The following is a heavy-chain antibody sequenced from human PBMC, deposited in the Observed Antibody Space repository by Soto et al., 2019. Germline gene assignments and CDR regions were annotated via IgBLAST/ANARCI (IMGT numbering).Heavy chain of an antibody. CDR2: INHSGST. Sequence: LPETLSLTCAVYGGSFSGYYWSWIRQPPGKGLEWIGEINHSGSTNYNPSLKSRVTISVDTSKNQFSLKLSSVTAADTAVYYCAGKTTVVTLPYWGQGTLVTVSS. V-gene: IGHV4-34*01. CDR1: GGSFSGYY. CDR3: AGKTTVVTLPY. D-gene: IGHD4-17*01. J-gene: IGHJ4*02.